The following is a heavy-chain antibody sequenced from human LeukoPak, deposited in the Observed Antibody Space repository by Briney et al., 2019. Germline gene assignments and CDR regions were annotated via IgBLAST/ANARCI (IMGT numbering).Heavy chain of an antibody. Sequence: PGGSLRLSCAASGFTFSTYSMNWVRQAPGKGLEWVSYISGSGRTIYYADSVKGRFTISRDNAKNSLYLQMNSLRAEDTAVYYCARSYYYDSSGYPYFDYWGQGTLVTVSS. J-gene: IGHJ4*02. V-gene: IGHV3-48*04. CDR3: ARSYYYDSSGYPYFDY. D-gene: IGHD3-22*01. CDR1: GFTFSTYS. CDR2: ISGSGRTI.